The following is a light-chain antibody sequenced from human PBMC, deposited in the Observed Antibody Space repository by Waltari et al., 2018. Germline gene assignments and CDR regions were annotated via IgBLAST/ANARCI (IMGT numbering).Light chain of an antibody. V-gene: IGKV1-5*03. CDR3: QQYNSYSRT. Sequence: DIQMTQSPSTLSASVGDRVTLTCRASQSISSWLAWYQQKPGKSPKLLIYKASSLESGGPSRFSGSGSGTEFTLTISSLQPDDFATYYCQQYNSYSRTFGQGTKVEIK. J-gene: IGKJ1*01. CDR1: QSISSW. CDR2: KAS.